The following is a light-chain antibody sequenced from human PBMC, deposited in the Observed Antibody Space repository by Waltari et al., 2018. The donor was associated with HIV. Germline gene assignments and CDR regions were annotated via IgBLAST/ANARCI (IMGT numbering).Light chain of an antibody. CDR3: SSYTSGSVV. J-gene: IGLJ2*01. Sequence: QSALTQPASVSGSPGQSITISCTGTSSDVGDYNYVSWYQQHPGKAPKLMIHEVSNRPSGVSTRFSGSKSGNTASLTISGLQAEDEADYYCSSYTSGSVVFGGGTKLTVL. CDR1: SSDVGDYNY. CDR2: EVS. V-gene: IGLV2-14*01.